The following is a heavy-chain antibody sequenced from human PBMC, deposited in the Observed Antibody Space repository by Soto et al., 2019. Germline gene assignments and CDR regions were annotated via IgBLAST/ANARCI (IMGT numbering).Heavy chain of an antibody. V-gene: IGHV3-23*01. J-gene: IGHJ2*01. Sequence: EVQLLESGGGLVQPGGSLRLSCAASGFTFSSYAMSWVRQAPGKGLEWVSTISGSGGATYYADSVRGRFTFSRDNSKNTLYLQMNSLRAEDTAVYYCARDDTTGYFDLWGRGTLVAVSS. CDR1: GFTFSSYA. CDR2: ISGSGGAT. D-gene: IGHD1-26*01. CDR3: ARDDTTGYFDL.